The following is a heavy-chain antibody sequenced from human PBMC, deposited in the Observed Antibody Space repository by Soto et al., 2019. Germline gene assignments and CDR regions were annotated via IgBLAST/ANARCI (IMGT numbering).Heavy chain of an antibody. J-gene: IGHJ3*02. CDR3: ARDQGPGGSGSHSSFDI. Sequence: QVQLVQSGAEVKKPGASVKVSCKASGYTFTSYYMHWVRQAPGQGLEWMGIITTSGGSTSYAQKVEGTVPMTWGTTTSTFYVELSSLGSKATTAYYCARDQGPGGSGSHSSFDIWGRGTMVTVAS. CDR1: GYTFTSYY. CDR2: ITTSGGST. V-gene: IGHV1-46*01. D-gene: IGHD3-10*01.